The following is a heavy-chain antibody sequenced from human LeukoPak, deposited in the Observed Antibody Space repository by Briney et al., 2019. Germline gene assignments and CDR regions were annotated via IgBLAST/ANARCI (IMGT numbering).Heavy chain of an antibody. CDR3: AKRGIVIRAVIIVGFHKEAYYFDY. V-gene: IGHV3-23*01. CDR2: ISDSGSST. CDR1: GITLSNNR. Sequence: GGSLKLSWAVSGITLSNNRMSWVRQPQGKGREGVAGISDSGSSTNYADSVKGRFTISTDNPKKTLYLQMNSLIAEGTAVYFCAKRGIVIRAVIIVGFHKEAYYFDYWGQGALVTVAS. J-gene: IGHJ4*02. D-gene: IGHD3-10*01.